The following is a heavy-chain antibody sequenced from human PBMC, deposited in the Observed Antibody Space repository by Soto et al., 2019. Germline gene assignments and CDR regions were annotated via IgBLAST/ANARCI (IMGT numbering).Heavy chain of an antibody. Sequence: GGSLRLSCAASGFTFSSYSMNWVRQAPGKGLEWVSYISSSSSTIYYADSVKGRFTISRDNAKNSLYLQMNSLRDEDTAVYYCARGGFGYYDRADLDYWGQGTLVTVSS. CDR3: ARGGFGYYDRADLDY. V-gene: IGHV3-48*02. CDR2: ISSSSSTI. CDR1: GFTFSSYS. J-gene: IGHJ4*02. D-gene: IGHD3-22*01.